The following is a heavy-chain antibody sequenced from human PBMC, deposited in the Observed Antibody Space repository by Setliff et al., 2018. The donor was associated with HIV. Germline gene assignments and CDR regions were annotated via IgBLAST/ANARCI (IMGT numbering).Heavy chain of an antibody. J-gene: IGHJ6*02. CDR3: ARSVIGYYYYGMDV. CDR1: GYTFTSYA. D-gene: IGHD3-10*01. Sequence: ASVKVSCKASGYTFTSYAMHWVRQAPGQRLEWMGWINAGNGNTKYSQKFQGRVTITRDTSASTAYMELNSLRAEDTAVYYCARSVIGYYYYGMDVWGQGTLVTVSS. V-gene: IGHV1-3*01. CDR2: INAGNGNT.